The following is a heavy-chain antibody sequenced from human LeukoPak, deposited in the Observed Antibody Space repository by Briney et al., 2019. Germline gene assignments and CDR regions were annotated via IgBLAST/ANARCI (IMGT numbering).Heavy chain of an antibody. D-gene: IGHD2-15*01. CDR3: ERDGCSGGSCYGIDY. CDR1: GFTFTSYG. CDR2: IWYDGSDK. V-gene: IGHV3-33*01. J-gene: IGHJ4*02. Sequence: PGRSLRLSCAAFGFTFTSYGTHSVRQAPGKGLEWVAVIWYDGSDKYYADSVKGRFTISRDNSKNTLYLQMNSLRAEDTAVYYCERDGCSGGSCYGIDYWGQGTLVTVSS.